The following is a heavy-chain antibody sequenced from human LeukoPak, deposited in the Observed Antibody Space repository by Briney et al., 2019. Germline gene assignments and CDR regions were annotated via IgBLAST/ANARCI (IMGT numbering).Heavy chain of an antibody. Sequence: ASVKVSCKPSGYTFTSYAVSWVRQAPGQGLEWMGWISAYNGNTNYAQKLQGRVTMTTDTSTTTAYMELRNLRSDDTAIYYCARQVDTAMALPDYWGQGTLVTVSS. D-gene: IGHD5-18*01. J-gene: IGHJ4*02. CDR2: ISAYNGNT. CDR1: GYTFTSYA. V-gene: IGHV1-18*01. CDR3: ARQVDTAMALPDY.